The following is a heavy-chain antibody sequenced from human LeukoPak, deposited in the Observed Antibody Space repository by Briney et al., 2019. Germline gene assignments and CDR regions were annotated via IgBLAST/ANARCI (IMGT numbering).Heavy chain of an antibody. Sequence: SETQSLTCAVYGGSFRGSYWRWTRQPPGKGLEWIGEFNHRGSTNNNTSRKGRVTISVDTSKNQFSLKLSSVTAADTAVYYCARIKREGSGYYYRTAFDIWGQGTMVTVSS. V-gene: IGHV4-34*01. D-gene: IGHD3-22*01. CDR2: FNHRGST. CDR1: GGSFRGSY. J-gene: IGHJ3*02. CDR3: ARIKREGSGYYYRTAFDI.